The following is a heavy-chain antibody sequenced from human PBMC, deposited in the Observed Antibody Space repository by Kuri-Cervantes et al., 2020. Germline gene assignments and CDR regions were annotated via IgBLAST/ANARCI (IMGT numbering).Heavy chain of an antibody. CDR1: GFTFSSCA. J-gene: IGHJ6*02. D-gene: IGHD4-17*01. CDR3: ARETVTTYYYYYYGMDV. CDR2: ISYDGSNK. V-gene: IGHV3-30-3*01. Sequence: GESLKISCAASGFTFSSCAMHWVRQAPGKGLEWVAVISYDGSNKYYADSVKGRFTISRDNSKNTLYLQMNSLRAEDTAVYYCARETVTTYYYYYYGMDVWGQGTTVTVSS.